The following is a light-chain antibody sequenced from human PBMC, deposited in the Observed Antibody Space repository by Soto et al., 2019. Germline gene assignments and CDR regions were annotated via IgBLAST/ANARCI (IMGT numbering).Light chain of an antibody. Sequence: EIVLTQSAGTLSLSPRERATLSCRASQSISSRNLAWYQQKPGQAPRLLIYNTSSRATGIPDRFSGSGSVTDFTLTINRLEPEDFAVYYCQQYSDLPYTFGQGTKLEVK. J-gene: IGKJ2*01. V-gene: IGKV3-20*01. CDR2: NTS. CDR3: QQYSDLPYT. CDR1: QSISSRN.